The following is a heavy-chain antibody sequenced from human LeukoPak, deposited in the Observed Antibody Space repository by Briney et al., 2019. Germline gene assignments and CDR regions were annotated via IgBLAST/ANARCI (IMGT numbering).Heavy chain of an antibody. D-gene: IGHD3-3*01. V-gene: IGHV3-66*01. CDR1: GFTVSDHY. CDR2: IYGGGNT. Sequence: GGSLRLSCAASGFTVSDHYMTWVRQAPGKGLEWVSDIYGGGNTYYADSVRGRFTISRDKSKNTLDLQMNNLRAEDTAVYYCAKARDYDFWSGYPSCIDYWGQGTLVTVSS. J-gene: IGHJ4*02. CDR3: AKARDYDFWSGYPSCIDY.